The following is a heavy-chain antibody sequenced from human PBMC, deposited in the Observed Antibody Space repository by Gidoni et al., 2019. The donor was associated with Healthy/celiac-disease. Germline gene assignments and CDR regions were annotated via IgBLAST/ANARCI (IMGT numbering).Heavy chain of an antibody. Sequence: EVQLLESGGGLVQPGGSLRLSCAASGFTFSSYAMSWVRQAPGKGLEWVSAISGSGGSTYYADSVKGRFTISRDNSKNTLYLQMNSLRAEDTAVYYCAKRRYYYDSSGYFGPKYYYYGMDVWGQGTTVTVSS. J-gene: IGHJ6*02. D-gene: IGHD3-22*01. CDR2: ISGSGGST. CDR1: GFTFSSYA. CDR3: AKRRYYYDSSGYFGPKYYYYGMDV. V-gene: IGHV3-23*01.